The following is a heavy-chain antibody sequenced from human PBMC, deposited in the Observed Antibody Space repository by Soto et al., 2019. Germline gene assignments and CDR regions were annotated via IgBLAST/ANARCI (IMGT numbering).Heavy chain of an antibody. CDR2: ISAHNGNT. V-gene: IGHV1-18*01. CDR1: GSTFPSYG. D-gene: IGHD1-1*01. Sequence: QVHLVQSGAELKKPGASVKVSCKCSGSTFPSYGITGVRQAPGEGLEWMGWISAHNGNTDYAQKVQGRVTVTRDTSTSTAYMELRSLRSDDTAVYYGARGRYGDYWGQGALVTVSS. J-gene: IGHJ4*02. CDR3: ARGRYGDY.